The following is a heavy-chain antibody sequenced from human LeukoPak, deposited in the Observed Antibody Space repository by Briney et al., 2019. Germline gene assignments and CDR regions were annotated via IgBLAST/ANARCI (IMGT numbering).Heavy chain of an antibody. CDR3: AKIGAVVVVAAPDY. CDR1: GFTFSSYA. J-gene: IGHJ4*02. CDR2: ISGSGGST. Sequence: GRSLRLSCAASGFTFSSYAMSWVRQAPGKGLEWVSAISGSGGSTHYADSVKGRFTISRDNSKTTLYLQMNSLRAEDTAVYYCAKIGAVVVVAAPDYWGQGTLVTVSS. D-gene: IGHD2-15*01. V-gene: IGHV3-23*01.